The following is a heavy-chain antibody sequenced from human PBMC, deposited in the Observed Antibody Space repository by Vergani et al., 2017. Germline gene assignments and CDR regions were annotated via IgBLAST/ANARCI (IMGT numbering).Heavy chain of an antibody. V-gene: IGHV3-23*01. Sequence: EVQLLESGGDLVQPGGSLRLSCAASGFTFNHYAMNWVRQAPGKGLEWVSGISGSGGSTYYAGSVKGRFTISRDSSKHTLYLQMNSLSAGDTAVYYCAKANPRNSGYDYLYYYHAMDVGGQGTTVTVSS. CDR1: GFTFNHYA. CDR2: ISGSGGST. CDR3: AKANPRNSGYDYLYYYHAMDV. J-gene: IGHJ6*02. D-gene: IGHD5-12*01.